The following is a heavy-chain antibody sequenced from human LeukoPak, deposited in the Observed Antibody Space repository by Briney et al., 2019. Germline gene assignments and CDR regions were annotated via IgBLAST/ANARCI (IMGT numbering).Heavy chain of an antibody. CDR1: GGSISSSSYY. CDR2: IYHSGST. V-gene: IGHV4-39*01. CDR3: ARSTMATITVDAFDI. D-gene: IGHD5-24*01. Sequence: SETLSLTCTVSGGSISSSSYYWGWIRQPPGKGLEWIGSIYHSGSTYYNPSLKSRVTISVDTSKNQFSLKLNSVTAADTAMYYCARSTMATITVDAFDIWGQGTMVTVSS. J-gene: IGHJ3*02.